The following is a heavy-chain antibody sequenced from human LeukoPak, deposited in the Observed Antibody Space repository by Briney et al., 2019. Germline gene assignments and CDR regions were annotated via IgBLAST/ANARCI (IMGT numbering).Heavy chain of an antibody. D-gene: IGHD1-14*01. J-gene: IGHJ4*02. V-gene: IGHV3-48*03. CDR2: ISSSGSAI. CDR1: GFTFSSYE. Sequence: GGSLRLSCAASGFTFSSYEMNWVRQAPGKGLEWVSYISSSGSAIYYADSVKGRFTTSRDNAKNSLYLQMNSLRAEDTAVYYCAREYYRDFDYWGQGSLVTVSS. CDR3: AREYYRDFDY.